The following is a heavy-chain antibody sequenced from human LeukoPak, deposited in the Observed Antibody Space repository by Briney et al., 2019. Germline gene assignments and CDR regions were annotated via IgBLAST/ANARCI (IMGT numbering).Heavy chain of an antibody. CDR2: IRSKANNYAT. CDR1: GFTFSGSA. J-gene: IGHJ6*02. CDR3: TRFNQGPYGMDV. Sequence: GGSLKLSCAASGFTFSGSAIHWVRQASGKGLEWVGRIRSKANNYATAYGASVEGRFTISRDDSKNTAYLQMSSLKTEDTALYYCTRFNQGPYGMDVWGQGTTVTVSS. V-gene: IGHV3-73*01.